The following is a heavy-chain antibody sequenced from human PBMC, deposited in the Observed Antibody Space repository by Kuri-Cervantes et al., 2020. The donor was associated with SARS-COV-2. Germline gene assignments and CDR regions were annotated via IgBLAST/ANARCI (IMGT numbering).Heavy chain of an antibody. V-gene: IGHV1-8*03. J-gene: IGHJ6*03. CDR2: MNPNSGNT. Sequence: ASVKVSXKASGXXXTSYDINWMRQATGQGLEWMGWMNPNSGNTGYAQKFQGRVTITRDTSISTVYMELSSLRSEDTAVXYCARGLGYXXGSGSYYNXXXYYYMDVWGKGTTVTVSS. D-gene: IGHD3-10*01. CDR1: GXXXTSYD. CDR3: ARGLGYXXGSGSYYNXXXYYYMDV.